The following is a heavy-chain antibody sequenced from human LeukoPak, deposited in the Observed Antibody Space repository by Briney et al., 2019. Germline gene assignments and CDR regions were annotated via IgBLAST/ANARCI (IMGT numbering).Heavy chain of an antibody. V-gene: IGHV4-59*01. J-gene: IGHJ4*02. CDR1: GGSISSYY. Sequence: PSETLSLTCTVSGGSISSYYWSWLRQPPGKGLEGIGYIYYSGSTNYNPSLKSRVTISVDTSKNQYSLKLSTVTAADTAVYYCAISREDSSSPGDYWGQGTLVTVSS. D-gene: IGHD6-6*01. CDR2: IYYSGST. CDR3: AISREDSSSPGDY.